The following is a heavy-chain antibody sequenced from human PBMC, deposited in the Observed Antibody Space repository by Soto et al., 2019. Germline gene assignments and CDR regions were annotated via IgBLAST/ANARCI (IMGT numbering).Heavy chain of an antibody. V-gene: IGHV4-30-2*01. CDR3: ARHYINDYFDF. CDR2: IYAHGST. CDR1: GVSISSGGYS. J-gene: IGHJ4*02. Sequence: QLQLQESGSGLVKPSETLSLTCAVSGVSISSGGYSWSWIRQPPGKGLEWMAYIYAHGSTYYKPSLQSRVTMSVDGSKNQSSLKLGSVTAADTAVYYCARHYINDYFDFWGQGILVTVSS. D-gene: IGHD4-4*01.